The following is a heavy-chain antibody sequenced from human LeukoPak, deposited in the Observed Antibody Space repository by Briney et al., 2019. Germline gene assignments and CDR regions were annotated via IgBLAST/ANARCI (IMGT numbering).Heavy chain of an antibody. D-gene: IGHD6-19*01. Sequence: GGSLRLACAASGVIVSRNFMSWVRQAPGKGLQWVAIMYAGGTTDYSESVRGRFHISRDTSNNTLSLQMNSLRAEDTAVYYCARGSGSGWPLDRWGQGTLVTVSS. CDR3: ARGSGSGWPLDR. J-gene: IGHJ5*02. CDR2: MYAGGTT. CDR1: GVIVSRNF. V-gene: IGHV3-53*01.